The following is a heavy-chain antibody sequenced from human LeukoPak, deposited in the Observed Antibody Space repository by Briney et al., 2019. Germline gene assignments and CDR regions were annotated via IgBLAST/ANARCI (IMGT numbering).Heavy chain of an antibody. J-gene: IGHJ4*02. V-gene: IGHV3-30*04. CDR3: ARGPDIVVVVAALNLFDY. Sequence: GGSLRLSCAASGFTFSSYAMHWVRQAPGKGLERVAFISYDGSNKYYADSVKGRFTISRDNSKNTLYLQMNSLRAEDTAVYYCARGPDIVVVVAALNLFDYWGQGTLVTVSS. CDR2: ISYDGSNK. D-gene: IGHD2-15*01. CDR1: GFTFSSYA.